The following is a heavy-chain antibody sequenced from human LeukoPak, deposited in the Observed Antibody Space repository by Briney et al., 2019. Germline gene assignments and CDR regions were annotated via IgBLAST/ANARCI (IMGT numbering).Heavy chain of an antibody. CDR3: ARAGGEQQLVIDY. CDR1: GGSISSSSYY. CDR2: IYYSGST. V-gene: IGHV4-39*07. Sequence: PSETLSLTCTVSGGSISSSSYYWGWIRQPPGKGLEWIGSIYYSGSTYYNPSLKGRVTISVDTSKNQFSLKLSSVTAADTAVYYCARAGGEQQLVIDYWGQGTLVTVSS. J-gene: IGHJ4*02. D-gene: IGHD6-13*01.